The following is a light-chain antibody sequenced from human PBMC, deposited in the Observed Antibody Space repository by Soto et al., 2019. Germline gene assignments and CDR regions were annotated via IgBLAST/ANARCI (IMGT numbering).Light chain of an antibody. CDR3: QHYNSYSEA. CDR1: QSISSW. J-gene: IGKJ1*01. V-gene: IGKV1-5*01. CDR2: DAS. Sequence: DIQMTPSPSTLSASVGDRVTITSRASQSISSWLAWYQQKPGKAPKLLIYDASSLESGVPSRFSGSGSGTEFTLTISSLQPDDFATYYCQHYNSYSEAFGQGTKVDIK.